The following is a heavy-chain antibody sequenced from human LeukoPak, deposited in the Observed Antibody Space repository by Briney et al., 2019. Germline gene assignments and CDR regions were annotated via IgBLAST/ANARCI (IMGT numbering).Heavy chain of an antibody. CDR2: INHSGST. V-gene: IGHV4-34*01. CDR3: ARLGDPLYYYYYGMDV. Sequence: SETLSLTCAVYGGSFSGYYWSWIRQPPGKGLEWIGEINHSGSTNYNPSLKSRVTISVDTSKNQFSLKLSSVTAADTAVYYCARLGDPLYYYYYGMDVWGQGTTVTVCS. J-gene: IGHJ6*02. CDR1: GGSFSGYY. D-gene: IGHD2-21*02.